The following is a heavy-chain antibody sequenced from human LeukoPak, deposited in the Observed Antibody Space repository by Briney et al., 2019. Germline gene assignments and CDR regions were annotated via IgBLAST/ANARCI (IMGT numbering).Heavy chain of an antibody. CDR2: VYYGRTT. V-gene: IGHV4-59*05. Sequence: PSETLSLTCTVSGGSISSYYWNWIRQSPGKGLEWIGSVYYGRTTYYNPSLNSRVTIFVVTSKNQLSLQLNSVTAADTAVYYCVRHDGRSGGTMGALDSWGQGSLVTVSS. J-gene: IGHJ4*02. CDR3: VRHDGRSGGTMGALDS. CDR1: GGSISSYY. D-gene: IGHD4-23*01.